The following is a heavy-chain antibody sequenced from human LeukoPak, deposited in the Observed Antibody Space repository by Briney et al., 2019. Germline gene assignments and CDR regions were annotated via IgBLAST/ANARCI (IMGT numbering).Heavy chain of an antibody. Sequence: GGSLRLSCAASGFTFSNYAMTWVRQAPGKGLEWVAFIRYDGSNKYYADSVKGRFTISRDNSKNTLYLQMNSLRPEDTAVYYCAKDSKRWKTYYYEAGSYYFDYWGQGTRVTVSS. D-gene: IGHD3-10*01. J-gene: IGHJ4*02. CDR1: GFTFSNYA. CDR2: IRYDGSNK. CDR3: AKDSKRWKTYYYEAGSYYFDY. V-gene: IGHV3-30*02.